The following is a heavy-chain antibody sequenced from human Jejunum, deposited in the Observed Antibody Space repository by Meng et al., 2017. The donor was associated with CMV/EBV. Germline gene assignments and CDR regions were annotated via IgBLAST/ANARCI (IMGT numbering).Heavy chain of an antibody. CDR1: GYTFTSYA. J-gene: IGHJ4*02. CDR2: IDTNTGNP. D-gene: IGHD2-15*01. Sequence: QGQLGKSGCEVKKPGASVKVSCKASGYTFTSYAMNWVRQAPGQGLEWMGWIDTNTGNPTYAQGFTGRFVFSLDTSVSTAYLQISSLKAADTAVYYCARLYCSGGSCYTIDYWGQGTLVTVSS. CDR3: ARLYCSGGSCYTIDY. V-gene: IGHV7-4-1*02.